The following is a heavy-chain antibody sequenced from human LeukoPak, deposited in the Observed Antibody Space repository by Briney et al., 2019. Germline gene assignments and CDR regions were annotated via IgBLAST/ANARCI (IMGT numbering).Heavy chain of an antibody. CDR3: ARPVKGYIDSYHYMDV. J-gene: IGHJ6*03. CDR1: GGSISSYY. Sequence: SETLSLTCTVSGGSISSYYGSWIRQPPGKGLEWIGYISDSGSTNYNPSLKGRVTIFADTSKNQFSLRLSPVTAADTAVYFCARPVKGYIDSYHYMDVWGKGTAVTVSS. V-gene: IGHV4-59*08. CDR2: ISDSGST. D-gene: IGHD5-18*01.